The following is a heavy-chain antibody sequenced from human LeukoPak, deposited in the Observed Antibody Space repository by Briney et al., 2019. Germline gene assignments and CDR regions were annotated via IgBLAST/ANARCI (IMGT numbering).Heavy chain of an antibody. Sequence: GGSLRLSCAASGFTFSDYYMTWIRQAPGKGLEWVAVISYDGSNKYYADSVKGRFTISRDNSKNTLYLQMNSLRAEDTAVYYCAKAGSDSSGYFDVDYWGQGTLVTVSS. CDR3: AKAGSDSSGYFDVDY. J-gene: IGHJ4*02. V-gene: IGHV3-30*18. CDR1: GFTFSDYY. D-gene: IGHD3-22*01. CDR2: ISYDGSNK.